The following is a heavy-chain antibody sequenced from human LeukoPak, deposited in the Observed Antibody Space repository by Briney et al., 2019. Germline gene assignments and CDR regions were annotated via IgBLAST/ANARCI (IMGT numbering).Heavy chain of an antibody. CDR2: IHYSGST. CDR3: ARTRHSGSMVRGVLYYGMAI. J-gene: IGHJ6*02. CDR1: GGSISGEGYL. D-gene: IGHD3-10*01. Sequence: SETLSLTCSVSGGSISGEGYLWGWIRRPPGKGLEWIGSIHYSGSTCYKTSLKSRVTIDVDTSENQFSLKLSSVTAAYTAVYYCARTRHSGSMVRGVLYYGMAIWGQGTTVTVSS. V-gene: IGHV4-39*01.